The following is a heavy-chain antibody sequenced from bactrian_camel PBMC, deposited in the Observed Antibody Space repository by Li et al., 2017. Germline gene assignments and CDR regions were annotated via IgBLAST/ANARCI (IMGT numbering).Heavy chain of an antibody. CDR3: AADQLYGTCRDVLDFPA. CDR1: GDTSRHC. J-gene: IGHJ3*01. D-gene: IGHD6*01. CDR2: INRDGTT. Sequence: HVQLVESGGSSVQAGVSLRLSCQATGDTSRHCLGWWRRLPGQAREGLVAINRDGTTSYADSVEGRFTISKDNAKSTLFLLMNSLNPEDTAMYYCAADQLYGTCRDVLDFPARGQGT. V-gene: IGHV3-3*01.